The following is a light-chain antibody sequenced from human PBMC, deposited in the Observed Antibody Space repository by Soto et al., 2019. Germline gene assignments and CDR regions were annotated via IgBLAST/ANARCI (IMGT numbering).Light chain of an antibody. J-gene: IGKJ4*01. Sequence: EIVMTQSPAPLSVSPGESATLSSRASQSVSDNLAWYQQKPGQAPRLLIYGASTRATGIPARFSGSGSGTEFSLTISSLQSEDFAVYYCQQYNDWPLTFGGGSMVDI. V-gene: IGKV3D-15*01. CDR2: GAS. CDR1: QSVSDN. CDR3: QQYNDWPLT.